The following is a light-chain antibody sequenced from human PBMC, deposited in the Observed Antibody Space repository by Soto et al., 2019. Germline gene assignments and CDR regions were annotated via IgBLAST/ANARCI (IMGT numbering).Light chain of an antibody. CDR2: EGS. CDR1: SSDVGSYNL. CDR3: CSYAGSTLYV. Sequence: QSVLPQPASVSGSPGHSITISCTGTSSDVGSYNLVSWYQQHPGKAPKLMIYEGSKRPSGVSNRFSGSKSGNTASLTISGLQAEDEADYYCCSYAGSTLYVFGTGTKVTVL. J-gene: IGLJ1*01. V-gene: IGLV2-23*01.